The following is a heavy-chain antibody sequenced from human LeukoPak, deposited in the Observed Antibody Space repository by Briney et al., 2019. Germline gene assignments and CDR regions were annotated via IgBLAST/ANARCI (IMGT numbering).Heavy chain of an antibody. CDR3: ARGRAVAGTGYGY. CDR1: GFTVSSNY. V-gene: IGHV3-66*01. J-gene: IGHJ4*02. CDR2: IYSGGST. Sequence: GSLRLSCAASGFTVSSNYMSWVRQAPGKGLEWVSLIYSGGSTSYADSVKGRFTVSRDNSKNTLYLQMNSLRAEDTAVYYCARGRAVAGTGYGYWGQGTLVTVSS. D-gene: IGHD6-19*01.